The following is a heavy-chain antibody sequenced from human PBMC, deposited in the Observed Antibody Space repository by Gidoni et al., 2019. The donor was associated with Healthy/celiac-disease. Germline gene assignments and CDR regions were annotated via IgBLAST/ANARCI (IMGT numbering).Heavy chain of an antibody. Sequence: DVQLVESGGGLVKRGGSLRLSCAASGFTFSNAWMSWVRQAPGKGLEWVGRIKSKTDGGTTDYAAPVKGRFTISRDDSKNTLYLQMNSLKPEDTAVYYCTTDPALQLWSSDLDYWGQGTLVTVSS. CDR1: GFTFSNAW. CDR3: TTDPALQLWSSDLDY. J-gene: IGHJ4*02. D-gene: IGHD5-18*01. CDR2: IKSKTDGGTT. V-gene: IGHV3-15*01.